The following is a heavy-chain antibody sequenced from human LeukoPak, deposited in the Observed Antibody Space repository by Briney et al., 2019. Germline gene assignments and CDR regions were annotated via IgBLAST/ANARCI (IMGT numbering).Heavy chain of an antibody. J-gene: IGHJ4*02. V-gene: IGHV4-38-2*02. CDR2: IYHSGST. CDR1: GYSISSGYY. Sequence: SETLSLTCTVSGYSISSGYYWGWIRQPPGKGLEWIGSIYHSGSTYYNPSLKSRVTISADTSKNQFSLKLSSVTAADTAVYYCARVHIVATIYYFDYWGQGTLVTVSS. D-gene: IGHD5-12*01. CDR3: ARVHIVATIYYFDY.